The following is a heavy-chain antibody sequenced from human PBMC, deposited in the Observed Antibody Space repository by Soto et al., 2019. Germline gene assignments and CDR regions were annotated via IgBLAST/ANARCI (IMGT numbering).Heavy chain of an antibody. Sequence: GQLVESGGGLVQPGGSLRLSCAASGFIFENYAIHWARQAPGKRLEWVSGISWNSGNLVYADSVKGRFNISRDNTKNSIYLQMNSLRREYTALYFCAKGRTRPLQLGSFGDNAFDIWGQGTMVTVSS. CDR1: GFIFENYA. CDR2: ISWNSGNL. CDR3: AKGRTRPLQLGSFGDNAFDI. J-gene: IGHJ3*02. D-gene: IGHD3-10*01. V-gene: IGHV3-9*01.